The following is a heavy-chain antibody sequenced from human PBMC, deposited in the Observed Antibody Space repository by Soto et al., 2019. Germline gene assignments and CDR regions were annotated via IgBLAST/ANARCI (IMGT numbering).Heavy chain of an antibody. V-gene: IGHV4-59*08. J-gene: IGHJ4*02. CDR2: IYYTGTT. Sequence: QVQLQESGPGLVKPSETLSLTCTVSGGSISDDYWSWIRQPPGKGLEWIGYIYYTGTTNYNPSPKSRVTISLATSKNQFALKLSSVTAADTAFYYCARLGGYYQAFDSWGQGTLVTVSS. CDR1: GGSISDDY. D-gene: IGHD3-22*01. CDR3: ARLGGYYQAFDS.